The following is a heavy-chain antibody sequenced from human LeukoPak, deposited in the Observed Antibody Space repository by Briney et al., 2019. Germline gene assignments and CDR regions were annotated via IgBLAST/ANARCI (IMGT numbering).Heavy chain of an antibody. CDR3: AKVPGIAVAGTVY. CDR2: ISGSGGST. D-gene: IGHD6-19*01. CDR1: GFNFSSYT. V-gene: IGHV3-23*01. Sequence: GGSLRLSCAASGFNFSSYTMSWVRQAPGKGLEWVSAISGSGGSTYYADSVKGRFTISRDNSKNTPYLQMNSLRAEDTAVYYCAKVPGIAVAGTVYWGQGTLVTVSS. J-gene: IGHJ4*02.